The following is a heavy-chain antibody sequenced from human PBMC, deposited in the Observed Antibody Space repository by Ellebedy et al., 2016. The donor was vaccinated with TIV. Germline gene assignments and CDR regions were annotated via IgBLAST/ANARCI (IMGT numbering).Heavy chain of an antibody. J-gene: IGHJ4*02. Sequence: ASVKVSCKAYGYIFTNYYIHWVRQVPGQGLQWMGWINPDSGGTKYAQKFQDRITMTRDTSISTAYMEVTSLKSNDAAVFYCARGALQYSGYDDLDYWGQGTLVAVSS. CDR1: GYIFTNYY. CDR3: ARGALQYSGYDDLDY. D-gene: IGHD5-12*01. V-gene: IGHV1-2*02. CDR2: INPDSGGT.